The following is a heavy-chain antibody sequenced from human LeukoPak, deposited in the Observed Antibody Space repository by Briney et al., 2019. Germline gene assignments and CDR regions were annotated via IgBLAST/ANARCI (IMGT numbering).Heavy chain of an antibody. J-gene: IGHJ6*03. CDR1: GYSISSGYY. Sequence: NPSETLSLTCAVSGYSISSGYYWGWIRQPPGKGLEWIGSIYHSGSTYYNPSLKSRVTISVDTSKNQFSLKLSSVTAADTAVYYCARRRNMDVWGKGTTVTVSS. CDR3: ARRRNMDV. CDR2: IYHSGST. V-gene: IGHV4-38-2*01.